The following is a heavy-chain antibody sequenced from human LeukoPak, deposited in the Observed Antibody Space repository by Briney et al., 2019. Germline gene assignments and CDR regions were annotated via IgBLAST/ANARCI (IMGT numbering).Heavy chain of an antibody. V-gene: IGHV3-30*01. D-gene: IGHD2-2*01. Sequence: GGSLRLSCAASGFTFSSYAMHWVRQAPGKGLEWVAVISYDGSNKYYADSVKGRFTISRDNSKNTLYLQMNSLRAEDTAVYYCAKDFDESTTSYYYYGMDVWGQGTTVTVSS. CDR1: GFTFSSYA. CDR3: AKDFDESTTSYYYYGMDV. J-gene: IGHJ6*02. CDR2: ISYDGSNK.